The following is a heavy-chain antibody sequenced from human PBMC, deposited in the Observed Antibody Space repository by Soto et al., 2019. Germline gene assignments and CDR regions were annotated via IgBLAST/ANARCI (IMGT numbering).Heavy chain of an antibody. CDR1: GGFVSSGNYY. J-gene: IGHJ3*02. CDR3: ARVERGTATTVVDAFDI. Sequence: QEQLQQWGAGLLKPSETLSLTCAVYGGFVSSGNYYWSWIRQPPGKGLEWIGEMSQSGGTHLNPCFKSRSTASGDTPKNEVSLKMGSGPAADTALYYCARVERGTATTVVDAFDIWGPGKMVAVSS. CDR2: MSQSGGT. D-gene: IGHD1-1*01. V-gene: IGHV4-34*01.